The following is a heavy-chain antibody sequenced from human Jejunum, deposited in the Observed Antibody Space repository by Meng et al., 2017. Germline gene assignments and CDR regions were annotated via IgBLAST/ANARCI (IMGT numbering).Heavy chain of an antibody. Sequence: QVQLVQFGAGMKTPGASMNVSCKASGYPFTTYDINWVRQATGQGLEWMGWVSPSSGNTRYAQKFQGRVTMTRDTSISTVYMELTSLKSDDTAVYYCARGVGDLGDYWGQGTLVTVSS. J-gene: IGHJ4*02. D-gene: IGHD3-16*01. V-gene: IGHV1-8*01. CDR3: ARGVGDLGDY. CDR2: VSPSSGNT. CDR1: GYPFTTYD.